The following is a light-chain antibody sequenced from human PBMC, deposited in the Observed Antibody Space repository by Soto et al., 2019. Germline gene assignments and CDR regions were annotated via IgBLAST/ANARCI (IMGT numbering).Light chain of an antibody. Sequence: DIQMTQSPSSVSASVGDRVTISCRASEDSNSRLAWYQQKPGNAPKLLIYAAFILQSGVPSRFSGYGSGTDFTLSISSLQPEDFVTYYCQQADSFPITFGQGTRLEIK. CDR2: AAF. CDR1: EDSNSR. J-gene: IGKJ5*01. CDR3: QQADSFPIT. V-gene: IGKV1-12*01.